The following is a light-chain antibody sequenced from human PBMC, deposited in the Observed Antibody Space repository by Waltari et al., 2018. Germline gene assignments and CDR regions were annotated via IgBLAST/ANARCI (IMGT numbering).Light chain of an antibody. V-gene: IGLV1-44*01. CDR1: SSNAATTT. J-gene: IGLJ2*01. CDR3: AVWDDSRNDLV. Sequence: QSVVTQPPSASGTPGQRVTSPCSGCSSNAATTTVTRYLQLPGAAPPPLIYIDNQRPSGVPDRFSGSKSGTSASLAISGLQSEDEADYYCAVWDDSRNDLVFGGGTKLTVL. CDR2: IDN.